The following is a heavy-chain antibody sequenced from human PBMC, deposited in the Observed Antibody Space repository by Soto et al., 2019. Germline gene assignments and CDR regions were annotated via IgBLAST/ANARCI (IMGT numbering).Heavy chain of an antibody. Sequence: EVQLLESGGGLVQPGGSLRLSCAASGFTFSSYAMSWVRQAPGKGLEWVSAISGSGGSTYYADSVKGRFTSSRDNSKNTLYLQMNSLRAEDTAVYYCAKDLSADYGDYTGLGWYFDLWGRGTLVTVSS. D-gene: IGHD4-17*01. CDR1: GFTFSSYA. J-gene: IGHJ2*01. V-gene: IGHV3-23*01. CDR3: AKDLSADYGDYTGLGWYFDL. CDR2: ISGSGGST.